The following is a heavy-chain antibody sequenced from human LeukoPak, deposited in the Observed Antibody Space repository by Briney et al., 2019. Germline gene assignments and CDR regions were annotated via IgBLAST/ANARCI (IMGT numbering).Heavy chain of an antibody. Sequence: GGSLRLSCSTSGFTFSRFSMRWVRQAPGKGLEWVASIYLSENFISYADSVKGRFTISRDNANNSVYLQMSSLTVDDTAVYYCAREFNVIGNFDYWGQGTLVTVSS. CDR2: IYLSENFI. CDR1: GFTFSRFS. J-gene: IGHJ4*02. V-gene: IGHV3-21*01. CDR3: AREFNVIGNFDY. D-gene: IGHD3-10*01.